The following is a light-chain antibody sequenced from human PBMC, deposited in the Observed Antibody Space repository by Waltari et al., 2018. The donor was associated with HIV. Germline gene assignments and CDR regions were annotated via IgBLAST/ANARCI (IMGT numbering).Light chain of an antibody. J-gene: IGLJ1*01. Sequence: QSALTQPASASGSPGQSNTISCNGTSSDGGGYNYVSWYQQHQGTALQLMIYDASKRPSGVSNRFSGSKSGNTASLTISGLQAEDEADYYCCSYAGSSTYVFGTGTKVTVL. CDR2: DAS. CDR3: CSYAGSSTYV. CDR1: SSDGGGYNY. V-gene: IGLV2-23*01.